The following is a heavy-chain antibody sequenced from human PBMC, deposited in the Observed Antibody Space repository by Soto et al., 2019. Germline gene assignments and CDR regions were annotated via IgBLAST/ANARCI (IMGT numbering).Heavy chain of an antibody. V-gene: IGHV4-31*03. CDR2: IYYSGST. CDR3: ARGYYYDSSGYSDY. J-gene: IGHJ4*02. D-gene: IGHD3-22*01. CDR1: GGSISSGGYY. Sequence: SETLSLTCTVSGGSISSGGYYWSWIRQHPGKGLEWIRYIYYSGSTYYNPSLKSRVTISVDTSKNQFSLKLSSVTAADTAVYYCARGYYYDSSGYSDYWGQGTLVTVSS.